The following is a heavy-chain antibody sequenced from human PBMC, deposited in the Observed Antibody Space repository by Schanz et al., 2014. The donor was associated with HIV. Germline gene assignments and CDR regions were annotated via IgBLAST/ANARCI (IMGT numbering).Heavy chain of an antibody. J-gene: IGHJ4*02. D-gene: IGHD3-22*01. Sequence: EVQLVESGGDLVKPGGSLRLSCEASGFTFSGAWMNWVRQAPGRGLEWIGRIESNSDGGRAHYAASMEGRFIISRDDSKRTLYLHLNSLRTEDTAVYYCASDLNTPEIVVLLDYWGQGTLVTVSS. CDR2: IESNSDGGRA. V-gene: IGHV3-15*04. CDR3: ASDLNTPEIVVLLDY. CDR1: GFTFSGAW.